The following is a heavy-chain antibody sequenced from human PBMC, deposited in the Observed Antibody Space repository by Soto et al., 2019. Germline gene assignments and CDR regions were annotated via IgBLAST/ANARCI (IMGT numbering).Heavy chain of an antibody. CDR3: AHIRGAGAYYYDPMDV. J-gene: IGHJ6*02. D-gene: IGHD3-10*01. CDR1: GFSLTTPGMC. CDR2: IDWDDDK. V-gene: IGHV2-70*12. Sequence: SGPTLVNPRQTLTLTCTFSGFSLTTPGMCVSWIRQPPGKALEWLAVIDWDDDKYYSTSLKTRLSISMDTSKNQVVLEMTNVAPVDTATYYCAHIRGAGAYYYDPMDVWGQGATVNISS.